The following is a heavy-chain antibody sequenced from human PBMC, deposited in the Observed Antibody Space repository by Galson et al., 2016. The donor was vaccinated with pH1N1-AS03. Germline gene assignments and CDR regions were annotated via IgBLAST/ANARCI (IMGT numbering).Heavy chain of an antibody. D-gene: IGHD1-1*01. CDR2: INQDGSEK. V-gene: IGHV3-7*03. J-gene: IGHJ5*02. CDR1: GFTFTNYW. CDR3: SDGTVA. Sequence: SLRLSCAASGFTFTNYWMTWVRQAPGKGLEYVANINQDGSEKFYVDSVKGRFAISRDNAKNSLFLQMKRLRVEDTAMYYCSDGTVAWGQGTLVTVSS.